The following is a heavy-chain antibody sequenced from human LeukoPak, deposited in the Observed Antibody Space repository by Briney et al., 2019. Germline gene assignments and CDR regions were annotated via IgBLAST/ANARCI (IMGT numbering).Heavy chain of an antibody. CDR2: ISSSSYI. CDR1: GFTFSSYA. Sequence: PGGSLRLSCAASGFTFSSYAMSWVRQAPGKGLEWVSSISSSSYIYYADSVKGRFTISRDNAKNSLYLQMNSLRAEDTAVYYCAKLAVAGTPLDKFDYWGQGTLVTVSS. V-gene: IGHV3-21*01. D-gene: IGHD6-19*01. J-gene: IGHJ4*02. CDR3: AKLAVAGTPLDKFDY.